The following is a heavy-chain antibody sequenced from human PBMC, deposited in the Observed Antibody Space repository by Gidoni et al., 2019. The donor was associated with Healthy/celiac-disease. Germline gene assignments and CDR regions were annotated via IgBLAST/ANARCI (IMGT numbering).Heavy chain of an antibody. V-gene: IGHV3-48*04. CDR1: GFTLSSYS. J-gene: IGHJ6*02. D-gene: IGHD3-10*01. CDR3: ARGLSSITMVRGVIPFGRPNYYGMDV. CDR2: ISRSRSTI. Sequence: EVQLVESGGGLVQPGGSLRLPCAAAGFTLSSYSMHWVRQAPGKGLEWVSYISRSRSTIYYADSVKGRFTISRDNAKNSLYLQINSLRAEDTAVYYCARGLSSITMVRGVIPFGRPNYYGMDVWGQGTTVTVSS.